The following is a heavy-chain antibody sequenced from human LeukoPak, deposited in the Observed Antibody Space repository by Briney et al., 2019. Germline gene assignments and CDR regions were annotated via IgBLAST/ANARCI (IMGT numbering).Heavy chain of an antibody. J-gene: IGHJ4*02. Sequence: GESLKISCKGSGYSFSTFWITWVRQMPGKGLEWMGTIDATDTNYSPSFHGHVTISADKSINTAYLQWSTLKASDTAIYYCARRSCSHGRCYLDYWGPGTLVTVSS. CDR2: IDATDT. V-gene: IGHV5-10-1*01. CDR1: GYSFSTFW. CDR3: ARRSCSHGRCYLDY. D-gene: IGHD2-15*01.